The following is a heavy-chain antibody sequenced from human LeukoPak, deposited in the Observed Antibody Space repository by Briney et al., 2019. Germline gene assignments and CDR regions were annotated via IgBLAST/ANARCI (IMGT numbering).Heavy chain of an antibody. D-gene: IGHD3-22*01. J-gene: IGHJ4*02. Sequence: QPGGSLRLSCAASGFTFSSYAMSWVRQAPGKGLEWVSAISGSGGSTYYADSVKGRFTISRDNSKNTLYLQMNSLRAEDTAVYYCAKVPWGYYDSNGYYPFAGYFDSWGQGTLVTVSS. V-gene: IGHV3-23*01. CDR3: AKVPWGYYDSNGYYPFAGYFDS. CDR2: ISGSGGST. CDR1: GFTFSSYA.